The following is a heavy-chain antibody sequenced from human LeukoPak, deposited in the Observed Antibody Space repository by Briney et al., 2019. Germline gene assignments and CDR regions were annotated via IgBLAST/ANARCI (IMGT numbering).Heavy chain of an antibody. CDR3: TTDVTLWLVTFDC. Sequence: PGGSLRLSCAPSGFTLSNAWMSWVRQAPGKGREWVGRIKRKTNGGTTEYAAPEKGRLPIPRDASKNTLYLPMNSLKTEYTAVYYCTTDVTLWLVTFDCWGQGTLVTVYS. J-gene: IGHJ4*02. V-gene: IGHV3-15*01. CDR1: GFTLSNAW. D-gene: IGHD6-19*01. CDR2: IKRKTNGGTT.